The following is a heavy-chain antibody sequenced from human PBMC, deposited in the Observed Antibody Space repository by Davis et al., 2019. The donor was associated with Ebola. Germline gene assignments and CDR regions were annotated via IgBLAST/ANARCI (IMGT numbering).Heavy chain of an antibody. D-gene: IGHD4-23*01. J-gene: IGHJ4*02. CDR2: IRYDGGDE. CDR1: GFTFSSYG. V-gene: IGHV3-30*02. CDR3: AKDLNWELHFDY. Sequence: PGGSLRLSCAASGFTFSSYGFHWVRQAPGKGLEWVAFIRYDGGDEYYADSVKGRFTISRDNSKNTLSLQMNSLRTEDTAVYYCAKDLNWELHFDYWGQGTLVTVSS.